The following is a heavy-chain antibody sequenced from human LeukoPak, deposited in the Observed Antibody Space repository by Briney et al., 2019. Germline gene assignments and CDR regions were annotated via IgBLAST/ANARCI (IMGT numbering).Heavy chain of an antibody. V-gene: IGHV3-21*01. Sequence: GGSLRLSCVASGFTFSSYSMNWVRQALGKGLEWVSSISSSSSYIYYADSVKGRFTISRDNAKNSLYLQMNSLRAEDTAVYYCARDTVDGDYDSSGPEYYFDYWGQGTLVTVSS. D-gene: IGHD3-22*01. CDR2: ISSSSSYI. CDR3: ARDTVDGDYDSSGPEYYFDY. J-gene: IGHJ4*02. CDR1: GFTFSSYS.